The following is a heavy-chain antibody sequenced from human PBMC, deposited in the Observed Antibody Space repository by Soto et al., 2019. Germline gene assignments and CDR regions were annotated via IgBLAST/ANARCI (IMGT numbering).Heavy chain of an antibody. J-gene: IGHJ6*02. V-gene: IGHV3-30-3*01. D-gene: IGHD2-15*01. CDR1: GFTFSSYA. CDR2: ISYDGSNK. CDR3: ARNYCSGGSCYYYYGMDV. Sequence: QVQLVESGGGVVQPGRSLRLSCAASGFTFSSYAMHWVRQAPGKGLEWVAVISYDGSNKYYADSVKGRFTISRDNSKNTLYLQMNSLRAEDTAVYYCARNYCSGGSCYYYYGMDVWGQGTTVTVSS.